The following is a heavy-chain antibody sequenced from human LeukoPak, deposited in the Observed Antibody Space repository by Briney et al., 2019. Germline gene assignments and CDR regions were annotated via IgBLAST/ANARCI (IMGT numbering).Heavy chain of an antibody. J-gene: IGHJ4*02. CDR1: GFIFSTYA. D-gene: IGHD3-16*01. V-gene: IGHV3-30*04. CDR2: ISYEGRNK. CDR3: ARDNYGVDY. Sequence: PGGSLRLSCAASGFIFSTYAMHWVRQAPGKGLEWVAFISYEGRNKYYADPVKGRFTISRDKSRNTLDLQMNSLRAEDTAVYYCARDNYGVDYWGQGTLVTVSS.